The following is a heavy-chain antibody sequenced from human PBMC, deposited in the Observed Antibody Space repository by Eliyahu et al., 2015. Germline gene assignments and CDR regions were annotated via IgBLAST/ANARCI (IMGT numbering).Heavy chain of an antibody. CDR1: GFSXSTSGVG. CDR2: IYWDDDK. V-gene: IGHV2-5*02. Sequence: QITLKESGPTLVKPTQTLTLTCTFSGFSXSTSGVGXGWSRQPPGKALEWLALIYWDDDKRYSPSLKSRLTITKDTSKNQVVLTMTNMDPVDTATYYCAHISGYYDFWSGYILYGMDVWGQGTTVTVSS. D-gene: IGHD3-3*01. J-gene: IGHJ6*02. CDR3: AHISGYYDFWSGYILYGMDV.